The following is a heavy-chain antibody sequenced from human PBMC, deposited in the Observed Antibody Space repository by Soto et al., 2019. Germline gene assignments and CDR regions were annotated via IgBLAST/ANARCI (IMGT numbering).Heavy chain of an antibody. CDR1: GGSFSGYY. D-gene: IGHD3-3*01. Sequence: QVQLQQWGAGLLKPSETLSLTCAVYGGSFSGYYWSWIRQPPGKGLEWIGEINHSGSTNYNPSLKSRVTISVDTSKNQFSLKLSSVTAADTAVYYCARGRPYYDFWSGYYTGTAYFDYWGQGTLVTVSS. CDR2: INHSGST. J-gene: IGHJ4*02. CDR3: ARGRPYYDFWSGYYTGTAYFDY. V-gene: IGHV4-34*01.